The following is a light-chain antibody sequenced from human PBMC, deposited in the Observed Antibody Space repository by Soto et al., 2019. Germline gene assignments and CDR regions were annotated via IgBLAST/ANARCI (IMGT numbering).Light chain of an antibody. CDR1: QSVSSSY. CDR3: QQYGSSPLFT. CDR2: GAS. Sequence: EIVLTQSPGTLSLSPGERATLSCRASQSVSSSYLAWYQQKPGQAPWLLIYGASNRATGIPDRFSGSGSGTDFTLTISRLEPEDFAVYYCQQYGSSPLFTFGPGTKVDIK. J-gene: IGKJ3*01. V-gene: IGKV3-20*01.